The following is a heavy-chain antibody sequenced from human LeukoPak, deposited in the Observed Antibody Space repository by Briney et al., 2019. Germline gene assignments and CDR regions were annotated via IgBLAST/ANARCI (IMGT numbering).Heavy chain of an antibody. V-gene: IGHV3-9*01. Sequence: GRSLRLSCAASGLTFDDYAMHWVRQAPGKGLEWVSGISWNSGSIGYADSVKGRFTISRDNAKNSLYLQMNSLRAEDTALYYCAKDMFPVTTVVTLGAFDIWGQGTMVTVSS. J-gene: IGHJ3*02. D-gene: IGHD4-23*01. CDR2: ISWNSGSI. CDR1: GLTFDDYA. CDR3: AKDMFPVTTVVTLGAFDI.